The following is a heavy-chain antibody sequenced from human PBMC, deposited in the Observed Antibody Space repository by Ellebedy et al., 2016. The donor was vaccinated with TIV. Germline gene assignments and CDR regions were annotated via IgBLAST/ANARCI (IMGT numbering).Heavy chain of an antibody. CDR1: GFTFSSYW. J-gene: IGHJ3*02. V-gene: IGHV3-74*01. D-gene: IGHD3-9*01. CDR3: AKETYYDILTGYSDI. Sequence: GGSLRLSXAASGFTFSSYWMHWVRQAPGKGLVWVSRINSDGSSTSYADSVKGRFTISRDNAKNTLYLQMNSLRAEDTAVYYCAKETYYDILTGYSDIWGQGTMVTVSS. CDR2: INSDGSST.